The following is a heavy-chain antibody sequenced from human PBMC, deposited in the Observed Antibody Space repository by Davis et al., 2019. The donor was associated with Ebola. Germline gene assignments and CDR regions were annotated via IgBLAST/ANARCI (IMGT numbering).Heavy chain of an antibody. V-gene: IGHV1-69*13. CDR1: GGTFSSYG. Sequence: SVKVSCKASGGTFSSYGISWVRQAPGQGLEWMGGIIPIFGTANYAQKFQGRVTITADESTSTAYMELNSLRAEDTAVYYCARDSSRITIFGVVSSWGQGTLVTVSS. CDR2: IIPIFGTA. D-gene: IGHD3-3*01. CDR3: ARDSSRITIFGVVSS. J-gene: IGHJ5*02.